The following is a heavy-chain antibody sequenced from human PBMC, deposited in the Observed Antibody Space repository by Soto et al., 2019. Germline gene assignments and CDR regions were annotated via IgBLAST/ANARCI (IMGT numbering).Heavy chain of an antibody. CDR3: ARDGSGATMLGGYSYGSHAFDI. CDR2: IYYSGST. CDR1: GGSISSGGYY. J-gene: IGHJ3*02. Sequence: QVQLQESGPGLVKPSQTLSLTCTVSGGSISSGGYYWSWIRQHPGKGLEWIGYIYYSGSTYYNPSLKSRVTISVDTSKNQFSLKLSSVTAADTAVYYCARDGSGATMLGGYSYGSHAFDIWGQGTMVTVSS. D-gene: IGHD5-18*01. V-gene: IGHV4-31*03.